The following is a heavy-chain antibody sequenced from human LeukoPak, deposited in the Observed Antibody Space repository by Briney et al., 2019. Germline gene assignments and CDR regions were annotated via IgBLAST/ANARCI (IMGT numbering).Heavy chain of an antibody. CDR1: GGTFSSYA. CDR3: ARDIDLWFGELLPGPNFDY. V-gene: IGHV1-69*13. Sequence: ASVTVSCTASGGTFSSYAISWVRQAPGQGLEWMGGIIPIFGTANYAQKFQGRVTITADESTSTAYMELSSLRSEDTAVYYCARDIDLWFGELLPGPNFDYWGQGTLVTVSS. D-gene: IGHD3-10*01. CDR2: IIPIFGTA. J-gene: IGHJ4*02.